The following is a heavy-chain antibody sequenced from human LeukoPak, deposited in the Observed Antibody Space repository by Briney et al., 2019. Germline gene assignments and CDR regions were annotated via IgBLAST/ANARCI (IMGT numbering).Heavy chain of an antibody. CDR3: ARIPSSWSYFDY. J-gene: IGHJ4*02. V-gene: IGHV3-23*01. D-gene: IGHD6-13*01. CDR2: ISGSGGDT. Sequence: PGGSLRLSCAASGFTFNNYAMNWVRQAPGKGLEWVSTISGSGGDTYYADSVEGRFTISRENSKNTLYLQMNSLGAEDTAVYYCARIPSSWSYFDYWGQGTLVTVAS. CDR1: GFTFNNYA.